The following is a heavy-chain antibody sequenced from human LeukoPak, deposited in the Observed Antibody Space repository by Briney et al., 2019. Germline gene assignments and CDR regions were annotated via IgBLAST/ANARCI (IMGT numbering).Heavy chain of an antibody. Sequence: GGSLRLSCVASEFTFSSYSVIWVRQAPGKGLEWISYISNGSGNRYYADSVKGRFTISRDNAKNLLYLQMNNLRADDTAVYYCARAAKWEFYHYYMDVWGKGTTVAVSS. J-gene: IGHJ6*03. CDR2: ISNGSGNR. CDR3: ARAAKWEFYHYYMDV. D-gene: IGHD1-26*01. V-gene: IGHV3-48*01. CDR1: EFTFSSYS.